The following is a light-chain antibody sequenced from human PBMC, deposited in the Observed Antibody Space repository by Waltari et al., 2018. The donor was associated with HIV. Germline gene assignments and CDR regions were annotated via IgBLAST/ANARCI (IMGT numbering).Light chain of an antibody. CDR1: QSISSN. CDR3: KHYNNWPAWT. V-gene: IGKV3-15*01. CDR2: GAN. J-gene: IGKJ1*01. Sequence: EIVMTQSQATLSVSPGERAPLSCRASQSISSNLAWHQQKRGQAPRLLIYGANTRATGVTGRFSGSGSGKEFTLTISSLQSEDFAIYYCKHYNNWPAWTFGQGTKVEIK.